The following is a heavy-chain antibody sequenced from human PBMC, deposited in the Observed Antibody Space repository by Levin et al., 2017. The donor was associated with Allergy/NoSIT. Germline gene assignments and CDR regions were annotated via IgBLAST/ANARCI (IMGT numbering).Heavy chain of an antibody. J-gene: IGHJ3*02. V-gene: IGHV1-69*01. D-gene: IGHD2-2*01. CDR2: IRPIFGTA. CDR1: GGTFSSHA. CDR3: SMEANIVVVPAAGDASDI. Sequence: KISCKASGGTFSSHAINWVRQAPGQGLEWMGGIRPIFGTANHAQKFQGRVTITADESTSTAYMELSSLRSEDTAVYYCSMEANIVVVPAAGDASDIWGQGTMVIVSS.